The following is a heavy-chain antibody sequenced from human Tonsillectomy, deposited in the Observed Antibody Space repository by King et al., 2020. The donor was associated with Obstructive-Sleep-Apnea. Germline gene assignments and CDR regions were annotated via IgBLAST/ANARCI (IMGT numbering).Heavy chain of an antibody. D-gene: IGHD3-22*01. CDR2: IRYDGSNK. Sequence: VQLVESGGGVVQPGGSLRLSCAASGFTFSSYGMHWVRQAPGKGLEWVAFIRYDGSNKYYADSVKGRLTISRDNSKSTLYLQMNSLRAEETAVYYCAKVDHYDSSGYYYWAFDYWGQGTLVTVSS. CDR3: AKVDHYDSSGYYYWAFDY. CDR1: GFTFSSYG. J-gene: IGHJ4*02. V-gene: IGHV3-30*02.